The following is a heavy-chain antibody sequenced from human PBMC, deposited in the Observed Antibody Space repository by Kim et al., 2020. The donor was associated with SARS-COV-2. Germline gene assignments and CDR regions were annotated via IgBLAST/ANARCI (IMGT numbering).Heavy chain of an antibody. Sequence: SETLSLTCTVSGGSISSSGYYWGWIRQPPGKGLEWIGSIYYSGSTYYNPSLKSRVTISVDTSKNQFSLKLSSVTAADTAVYYCARRLYGTSLLDPWGQGTLVTVSS. V-gene: IGHV4-39*01. CDR3: ARRLYGTSLLDP. J-gene: IGHJ5*02. CDR1: GGSISSSGYY. CDR2: IYYSGST. D-gene: IGHD2-8*01.